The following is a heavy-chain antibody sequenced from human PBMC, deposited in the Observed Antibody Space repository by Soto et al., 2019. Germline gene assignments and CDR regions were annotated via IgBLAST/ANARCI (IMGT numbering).Heavy chain of an antibody. CDR1: GFSFSDYE. J-gene: IGHJ6*02. CDR2: ISQSGSVI. D-gene: IGHD4-4*01. Sequence: GGSLRLSCAVSGFSFSDYEMSWVRQAPGKGLEWISYISQSGSVIYYADSVKGRFTISRDNANDSVHLQMNGLRADDTAVYFCARDRGYSNSNFYYYGMDAWGQGTTVTVSS. V-gene: IGHV3-48*03. CDR3: ARDRGYSNSNFYYYGMDA.